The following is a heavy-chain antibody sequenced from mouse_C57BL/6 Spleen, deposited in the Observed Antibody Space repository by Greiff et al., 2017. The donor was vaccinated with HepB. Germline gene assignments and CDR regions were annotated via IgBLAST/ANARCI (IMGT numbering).Heavy chain of an antibody. CDR1: GYTFTSYW. J-gene: IGHJ2*01. V-gene: IGHV1-50*01. Sequence: QVQLQQPGAELVKPGASVKLSCKASGYTFTSYWVQWVKQRPGQGLEWIGEIDPSDSYTNYNQKFKGKATLTVDTASSTAYMQLSSLTSEDSAVYYCARFDYDGGDYWGQGTTLTVSS. D-gene: IGHD2-4*01. CDR3: ARFDYDGGDY. CDR2: IDPSDSYT.